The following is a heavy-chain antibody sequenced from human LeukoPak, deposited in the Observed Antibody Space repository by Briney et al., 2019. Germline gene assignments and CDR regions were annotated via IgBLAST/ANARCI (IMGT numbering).Heavy chain of an antibody. CDR2: INHSGST. CDR1: GGSFSGYY. Sequence: PSETLSLTCAVYGGSFSGYYWSWIRQPPGKGLEWIGEINHSGSTNYNPSLKSRVTISVDTSKNQFSLKLSSVTAADTAVYYCARGPGLRYFDWFPRPLDYWAREPWSPSPQ. V-gene: IGHV4-34*01. D-gene: IGHD3-9*01. CDR3: ARGPGLRYFDWFPRPLDY. J-gene: IGHJ4*02.